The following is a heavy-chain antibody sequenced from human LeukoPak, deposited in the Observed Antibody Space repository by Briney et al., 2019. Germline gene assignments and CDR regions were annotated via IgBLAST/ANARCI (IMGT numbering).Heavy chain of an antibody. CDR1: GGSISSSSYY. J-gene: IGHJ5*02. CDR3: ARQGSSSWYSAWKNWFDP. CDR2: IYYSGST. Sequence: PSETLSLTCTVSGGSISSSSYYWGWIRQPPGKGLQWIGSIYYSGSTYYNPSLKSRVTISVDTSKNQFSLKLSSVTAADTAVYYCARQGSSSWYSAWKNWFDPWGQGTLVTVSS. V-gene: IGHV4-39*01. D-gene: IGHD6-13*01.